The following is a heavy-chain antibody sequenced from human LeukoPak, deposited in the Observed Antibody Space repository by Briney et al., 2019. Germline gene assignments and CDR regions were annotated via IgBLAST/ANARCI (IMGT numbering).Heavy chain of an antibody. CDR3: ARSYTYGNYYFDY. CDR1: GFTFSSYW. J-gene: IGHJ4*02. V-gene: IGHV3-74*01. D-gene: IGHD4-17*01. Sequence: GGSLRLSCAASGFTFSSYWMHWVRQAPGKGLVWVSRIKSDGSTDYADSVKGRFTISRDNAKNTVYLQMNGLRAEDTAVYFCARSYTYGNYYFDYWGQGTLGTVSS. CDR2: IKSDGST.